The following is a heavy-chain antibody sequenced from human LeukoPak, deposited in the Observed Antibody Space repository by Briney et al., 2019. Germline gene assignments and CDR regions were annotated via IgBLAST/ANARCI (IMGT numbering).Heavy chain of an antibody. CDR1: GGSISSSSYY. CDR3: ASLNYYGSGSYYNVGQDYYYYYMDV. J-gene: IGHJ6*03. Sequence: SETLSLTCTVSGGSISSSSYYWGWSRQPPGKGLEWIGSIYYSGSTYYNPSLKSRVTISVDTSKNQFSLKLSSVTAADTAVYYCASLNYYGSGSYYNVGQDYYYYYMDVWGKGTTVTISS. CDR2: IYYSGST. V-gene: IGHV4-39*01. D-gene: IGHD3-10*01.